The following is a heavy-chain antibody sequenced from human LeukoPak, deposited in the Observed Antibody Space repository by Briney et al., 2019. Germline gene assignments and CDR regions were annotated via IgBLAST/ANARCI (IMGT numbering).Heavy chain of an antibody. CDR2: TNHSGST. V-gene: IGHV4-34*01. J-gene: IGHJ5*02. CDR1: GGSFSGYY. D-gene: IGHD6-13*01. CDR3: ARKGVAAARHNWFDP. Sequence: SETLSLTCAVYGGSFSGYYWGWVRQPPGKGLEWIGETNHSGSTNYNPSLKSRVTISVDTSKNQFSLKLSSVTAADTAVYYCARKGVAAARHNWFDPWGQGTLVTVSS.